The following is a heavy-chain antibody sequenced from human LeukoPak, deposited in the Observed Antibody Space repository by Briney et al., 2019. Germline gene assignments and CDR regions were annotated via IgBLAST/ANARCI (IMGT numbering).Heavy chain of an antibody. D-gene: IGHD5-18*01. CDR2: ISTYNGNT. J-gene: IGHJ4*02. V-gene: IGHV1-18*04. Sequence: GASVKVSCKASGYTFTSYGISWVRQAPGQGLEWMGWISTYNGNTNYAQKLQGRVTMTTDTSTSTAYMELRSLRSDDTAVYYCARGTAMSFLYYFDYWGQGTLVTVSS. CDR3: ARGTAMSFLYYFDY. CDR1: GYTFTSYG.